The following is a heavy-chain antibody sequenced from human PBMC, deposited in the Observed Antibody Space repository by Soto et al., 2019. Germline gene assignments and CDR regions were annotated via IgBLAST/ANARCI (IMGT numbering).Heavy chain of an antibody. CDR2: IYYSGST. V-gene: IGHV4-59*01. CDR3: ARQGRYYYDSSGYQALDY. D-gene: IGHD3-22*01. CDR1: GASLSSYY. Sequence: PSETLSLTCVVSGASLSSYYWSWIRQPPGKGLEWIGYIYYSGSTNYNPSLKSRVTISVDTSKNQFSLKLSSVTAADTAVYYCARQGRYYYDSSGYQALDYWGQGTLVTVSS. J-gene: IGHJ4*02.